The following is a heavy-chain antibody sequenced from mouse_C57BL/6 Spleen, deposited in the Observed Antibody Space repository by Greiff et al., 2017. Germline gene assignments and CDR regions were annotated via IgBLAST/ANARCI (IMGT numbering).Heavy chain of an antibody. J-gene: IGHJ2*01. CDR1: GYTFTDYN. CDR2: INPNNGGT. V-gene: IGHV1-22*01. CDR3: ARFYDYDGESYYFVY. D-gene: IGHD2-4*01. Sequence: EVKLQQSGPELVKPGASVKMSCKASGYTFTDYNMHWVKQSHGKSLEWIGYINPNNGGTSYNQKFKGTATLTVNKSSSTAYMGLRSLTSEDSAVYYCARFYDYDGESYYFVYWGQGTTLTVSS.